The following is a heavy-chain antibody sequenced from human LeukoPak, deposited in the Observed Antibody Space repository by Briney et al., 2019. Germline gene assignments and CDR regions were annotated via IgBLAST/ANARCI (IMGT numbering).Heavy chain of an antibody. CDR1: GGSFSGYY. Sequence: KPSETLSLTCAVYGGSFSGYYWSWIRQPPGKGLEWIGEINHSGSTNYNPSLKSRVTISVDTSKNQFSLKLSSVTAADTAVYYCARRRNWNDVLDSWGQGTLVTVSS. V-gene: IGHV4-34*01. J-gene: IGHJ4*02. CDR3: ARRRNWNDVLDS. D-gene: IGHD1-1*01. CDR2: INHSGST.